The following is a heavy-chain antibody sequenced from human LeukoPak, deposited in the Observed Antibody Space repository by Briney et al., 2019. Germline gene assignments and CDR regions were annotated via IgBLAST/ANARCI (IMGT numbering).Heavy chain of an antibody. CDR3: ADNLSR. D-gene: IGHD1-1*01. V-gene: IGHV3-48*04. CDR2: LDRSSNTI. CDR1: GFTLSSAS. J-gene: IGHJ4*02. Sequence: PGGSLRLSCAASGFTLSSASMNWVRQAPGKGLEWISYLDRSSNTIYYADSVKGRSTISRDSAKNSLYLQMNSLRAEDTAVYFCADNLSRWGQGTLVTVSS.